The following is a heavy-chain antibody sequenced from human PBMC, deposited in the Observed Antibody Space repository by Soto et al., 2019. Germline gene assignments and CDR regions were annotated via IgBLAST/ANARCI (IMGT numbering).Heavy chain of an antibody. Sequence: SETLSLTCTVSGGSISSSSYYWGWIRQPPGKGLEWIGSIYYSGSTYYNPSLKSRVTISVDTSKNQFSLKLSSVTAADTAVYYCARRGYYFDYWGQGTLVTVSS. V-gene: IGHV4-39*01. CDR2: IYYSGST. J-gene: IGHJ4*02. D-gene: IGHD3-16*01. CDR1: GGSISSSSYY. CDR3: ARRGYYFDY.